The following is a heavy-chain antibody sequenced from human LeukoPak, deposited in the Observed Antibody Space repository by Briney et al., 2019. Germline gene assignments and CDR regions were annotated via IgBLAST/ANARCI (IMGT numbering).Heavy chain of an antibody. CDR2: FDPEDGET. V-gene: IGHV1-24*01. J-gene: IGHJ4*02. CDR1: GYTLTELS. Sequence: ASVKVSCKVSGYTLTELSMHWVRQAPGKGLEWMGGFDPEDGETIYAQKFQGRVTMTEDTSTDTAYMELSSLRSEDTAVYYCATFPSGGAINEPGDYWGQGTLVTVSS. CDR3: ATFPSGGAINEPGDY. D-gene: IGHD1-1*01.